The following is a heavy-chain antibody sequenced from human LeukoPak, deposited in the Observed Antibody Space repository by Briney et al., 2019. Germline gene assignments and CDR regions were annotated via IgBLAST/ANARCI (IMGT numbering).Heavy chain of an antibody. CDR1: GYTFTSYG. CDR3: AIPSYRDY. J-gene: IGHJ4*02. Sequence: ASVKVSCKASGYTFTSYGISWVRQAPGQGLEWMGWISAYNGNTNYAQKLQGRVTMTRNTSISTAYMELSSLRSEDTAVYYCAIPSYRDYWGQGTLVTVSS. V-gene: IGHV1-18*01. D-gene: IGHD2-21*01. CDR2: ISAYNGNT.